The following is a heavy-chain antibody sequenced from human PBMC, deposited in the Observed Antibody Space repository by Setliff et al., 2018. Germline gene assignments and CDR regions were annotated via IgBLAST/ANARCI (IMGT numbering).Heavy chain of an antibody. CDR2: INPNSGGT. V-gene: IGHV1-2*02. D-gene: IGHD1-26*01. Sequence: ASVKVSCKASGYTFTGYYMHWVRQAPGQGLEWMGWINPNSGGTNYAQKFQGRVTMTRDTSTSTVYMELSSLRSEDTAVYYCARRWGGSYFPDAFDIWGQGTMVTVSS. CDR3: ARRWGGSYFPDAFDI. CDR1: GYTFTGYY. J-gene: IGHJ3*02.